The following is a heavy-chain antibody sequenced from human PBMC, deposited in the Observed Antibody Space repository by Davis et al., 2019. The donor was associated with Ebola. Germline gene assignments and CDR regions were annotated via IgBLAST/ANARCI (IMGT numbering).Heavy chain of an antibody. J-gene: IGHJ6*04. D-gene: IGHD3-16*01. Sequence: AASVKVSCKVSDYTLREISMHWVRQAPGIGLEWMGSFDSENGESIYAQKFEGRVSMTEDSSTNTAYMELSSLRSEDTAVYYCTRARLRLSPTLRGTSMDVWGKGTTVTVSS. CDR3: TRARLRLSPTLRGTSMDV. CDR2: FDSENGES. CDR1: DYTLREIS. V-gene: IGHV1-24*01.